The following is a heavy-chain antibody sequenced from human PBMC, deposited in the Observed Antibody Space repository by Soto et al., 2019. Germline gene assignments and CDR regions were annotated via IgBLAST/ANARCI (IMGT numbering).Heavy chain of an antibody. Sequence: PSETLSLTCTVSGGSISSGGYYWSWIRQHPGKWLEWIGYIYYSGSTNYNPSLKSRVTISVDMSKNQFSLKVSSVTAADTAVYYCARRSYYGSGSIFDYWGQGTLVTVSS. CDR2: IYYSGST. CDR1: GGSISSGGYY. CDR3: ARRSYYGSGSIFDY. V-gene: IGHV4-39*01. J-gene: IGHJ4*02. D-gene: IGHD3-10*01.